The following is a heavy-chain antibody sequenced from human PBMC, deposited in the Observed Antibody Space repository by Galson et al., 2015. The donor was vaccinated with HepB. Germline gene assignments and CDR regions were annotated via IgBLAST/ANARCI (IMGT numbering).Heavy chain of an antibody. CDR2: VIPIFGTA. Sequence: SVKVSCKASGDIFTKYVFTWVRQAPGQGLEWMGEVIPIFGTANYAQRFQGRVTFTADHSTTTAYMDLTSLRSDDTAVYYCARDRHTGAYGGRGYFQHWGQGTLIIVSS. CDR3: ARDRHTGAYGGRGYFQH. V-gene: IGHV1-69*13. J-gene: IGHJ1*01. D-gene: IGHD7-27*01. CDR1: GDIFTKYV.